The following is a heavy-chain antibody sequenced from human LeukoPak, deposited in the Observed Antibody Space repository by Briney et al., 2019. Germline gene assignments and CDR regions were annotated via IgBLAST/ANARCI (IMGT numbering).Heavy chain of an antibody. J-gene: IGHJ4*02. D-gene: IGHD2-2*01. Sequence: SETLSLTCTVSGGSISSSSYYWGWIRQPPGKGLEWIGSIYYSGSTYYNPSLKSRVTISVDTSKNQFSLKLSSVTAADTAVSYCAGYCSSTSCYDYWGQGTLVTVSS. CDR2: IYYSGST. CDR3: AGYCSSTSCYDY. V-gene: IGHV4-39*01. CDR1: GGSISSSSYY.